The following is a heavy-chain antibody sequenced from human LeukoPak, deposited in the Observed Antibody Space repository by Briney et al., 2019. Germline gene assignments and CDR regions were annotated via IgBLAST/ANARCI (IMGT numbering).Heavy chain of an antibody. J-gene: IGHJ4*02. CDR3: AKGTLGAVTGSGDY. V-gene: IGHV3-9*01. CDR2: ISWNSGSI. CDR1: GFTFDDYA. Sequence: GGSLRLSCAASGFTFDDYAMHWVRQAPGKGLEWVSGISWNSGSIGYADSVKGRFTISRDNAKNSLYLQMNGLRAEDTALYYCAKGTLGAVTGSGDYWGQGTLVTVSS. D-gene: IGHD6-19*01.